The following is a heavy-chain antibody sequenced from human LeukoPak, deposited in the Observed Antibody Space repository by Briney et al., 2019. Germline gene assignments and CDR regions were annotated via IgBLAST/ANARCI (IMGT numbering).Heavy chain of an antibody. CDR3: ARVWGDREWFDP. V-gene: IGHV4-39*07. CDR2: IYYSGST. Sequence: PSETLSLTCTVSGGSISSSSYYWGWIRQPPGKGLEWIGSIYYSGSTYYNPSLKSRVTISVDTSKNQFSLKLSSVTAADTAVYYCARVWGDREWFDPWGQGTLVTVSS. CDR1: GGSISSSSYY. J-gene: IGHJ5*02. D-gene: IGHD3-16*01.